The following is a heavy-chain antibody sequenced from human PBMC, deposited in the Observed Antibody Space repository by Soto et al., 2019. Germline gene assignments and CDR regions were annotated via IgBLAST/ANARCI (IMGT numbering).Heavy chain of an antibody. D-gene: IGHD3-3*01. CDR1: GGTSSNFV. Sequence: QLQLVQSGAEVKKSGSSVKVSCKASGGTSSNFVITWVRQVPGQGLEWLGGILPMFGAVKYAQKFQDRLTITADRSRNTAAMELGSLTSDDTAVYYCARPKRSGYDRGDSYYHTMDVWGHGTTVTVS. CDR2: ILPMFGAV. J-gene: IGHJ6*02. CDR3: ARPKRSGYDRGDSYYHTMDV. V-gene: IGHV1-69*06.